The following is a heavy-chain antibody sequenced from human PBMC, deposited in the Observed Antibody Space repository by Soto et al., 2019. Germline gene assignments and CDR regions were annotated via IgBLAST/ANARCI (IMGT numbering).Heavy chain of an antibody. CDR3: ARGGPKNYDFWSGSRARWFDP. D-gene: IGHD3-3*01. CDR1: GGSFSGYY. Sequence: KTSETLSLTCAVYGGSFSGYYWSWIRQPPGKGLEWIGEINHSGSTNYNPSLKSRVTISVDTSKNQFSLKLSSVAAADTAVYYCARGGPKNYDFWSGSRARWFDPWGQGTLVTVSS. V-gene: IGHV4-34*01. J-gene: IGHJ5*02. CDR2: INHSGST.